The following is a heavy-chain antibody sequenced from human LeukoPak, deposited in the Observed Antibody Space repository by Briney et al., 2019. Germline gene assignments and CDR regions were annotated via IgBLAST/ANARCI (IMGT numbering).Heavy chain of an antibody. CDR1: GFTCGKYA. CDR2: ISGDGATT. D-gene: IGHD3/OR15-3a*01. J-gene: IGHJ4*02. Sequence: GGSLRLSCAASGFTCGKYAVYWVRRAPGKGLDCVSLISGDGATTSYAHSVKGRFTVSRDNSENSLHLQMESLRAEDTALYYCAKARRTGTHYSDFDYWGQGTLVTVSS. V-gene: IGHV3-43*02. CDR3: AKARRTGTHYSDFDY.